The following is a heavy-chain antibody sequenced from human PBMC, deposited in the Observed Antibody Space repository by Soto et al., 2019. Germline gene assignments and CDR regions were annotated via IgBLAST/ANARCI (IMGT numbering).Heavy chain of an antibody. CDR2: IYHSGST. CDR3: ARAFLYSSGWYVIGY. V-gene: IGHV4-4*02. D-gene: IGHD6-19*01. Sequence: PSETLSLTCAVSSGSISSSNWWSWVRQPPGKGLEWIGEIYHSGSTNYNPSLKSRVTISVDKSKNQFSLKLSSVTAADTAVYYCARAFLYSSGWYVIGYWGQGTLVTVSS. CDR1: SGSISSSNW. J-gene: IGHJ4*02.